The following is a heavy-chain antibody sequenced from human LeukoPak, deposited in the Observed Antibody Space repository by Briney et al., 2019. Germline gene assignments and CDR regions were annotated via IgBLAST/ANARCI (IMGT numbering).Heavy chain of an antibody. Sequence: GGTLRLSCAASGFTFSSYGMSWVRQAPGKGMEWDSAISGSGGSTYYGDSVKGRFTISRDNSKNTLYLQMNSLRAKDTAVYYCAKDPTVTTFGRGPPHFDYWGQGTLVTVSS. CDR2: ISGSGGST. V-gene: IGHV3-23*01. CDR3: AKDPTVTTFGRGPPHFDY. D-gene: IGHD4-17*01. CDR1: GFTFSSYG. J-gene: IGHJ4*02.